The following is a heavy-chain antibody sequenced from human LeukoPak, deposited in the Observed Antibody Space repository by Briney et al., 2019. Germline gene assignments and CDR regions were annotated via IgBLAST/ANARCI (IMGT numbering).Heavy chain of an antibody. Sequence: PGGSLSLSCAASGFTFSSYAMSWVRQAPGKGLEWVSAISGSGGATYYADSVTGRFIISRDNSKNTLYLQMNSLRVEDTALYYCAKDRAFLPDYWGQGTLVTVSS. V-gene: IGHV3-23*01. D-gene: IGHD3-3*02. CDR1: GFTFSSYA. CDR2: ISGSGGAT. J-gene: IGHJ4*02. CDR3: AKDRAFLPDY.